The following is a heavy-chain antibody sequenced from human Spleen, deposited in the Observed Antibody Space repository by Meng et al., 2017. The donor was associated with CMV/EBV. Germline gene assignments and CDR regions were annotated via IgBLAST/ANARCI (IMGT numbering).Heavy chain of an antibody. D-gene: IGHD3-10*01. CDR2: IRYDGNNK. Sequence: GGSLRLSCAASGFTFSNFGMHWVRQAPGKGLEWVAFIRYDGNNKYYADSVKGRFTISRDNSKNTLYLQMNSLRAEDTAVYYCAKDIAMFRGVIITSLIDYWGQGTLVTVSS. CDR1: GFTFSNFG. CDR3: AKDIAMFRGVIITSLIDY. V-gene: IGHV3-30*02. J-gene: IGHJ4*02.